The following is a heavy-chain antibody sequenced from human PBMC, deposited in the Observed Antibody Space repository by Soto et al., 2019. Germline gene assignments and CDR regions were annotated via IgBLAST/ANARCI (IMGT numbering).Heavy chain of an antibody. D-gene: IGHD1-26*01. V-gene: IGHV3-73*01. CDR1: GFTVSGSP. J-gene: IGHJ4*02. Sequence: GAPLRLSCADSGFTVSGSPMHWVRQASGKGLEWVGRIRSKAYNYATAYAASVKGRFTISRDDSKYTAYLHMNSLKDEDTAVYYCSTQEIVGATGYWGQGTQVTVSS. CDR2: IRSKAYNYAT. CDR3: STQEIVGATGY.